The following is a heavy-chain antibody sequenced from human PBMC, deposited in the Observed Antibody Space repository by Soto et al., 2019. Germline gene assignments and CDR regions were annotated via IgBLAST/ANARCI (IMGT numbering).Heavy chain of an antibody. Sequence: QVHLVQSGAEVKKPGASVKVSCKASGYTFTSSGITWVRQAPGQGLEWMGWISAHNGNTDYAQKLQGRVIVTRDTSTSTAYMELRSLISYDTAVYYCARGRYGDYWGQGALVTVSS. CDR2: ISAHNGNT. D-gene: IGHD1-1*01. CDR1: GYTFTSSG. J-gene: IGHJ4*02. V-gene: IGHV1-18*01. CDR3: ARGRYGDY.